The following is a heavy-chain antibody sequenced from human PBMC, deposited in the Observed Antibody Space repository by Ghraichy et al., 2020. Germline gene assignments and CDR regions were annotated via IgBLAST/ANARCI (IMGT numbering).Heavy chain of an antibody. D-gene: IGHD6-19*01. J-gene: IGHJ3*02. CDR1: GGSISSYY. CDR2: IYYSGST. Sequence: SETLSLTCTVSGGSISSYYWSWIRQPPGKGLEWIGYIYYSGSTNYNPSLKSRVTISVDTSKNQFSLKLSSVTAADTAVYYCARASSGLDAFDIWGQGTMVTVSS. CDR3: ARASSGLDAFDI. V-gene: IGHV4-59*01.